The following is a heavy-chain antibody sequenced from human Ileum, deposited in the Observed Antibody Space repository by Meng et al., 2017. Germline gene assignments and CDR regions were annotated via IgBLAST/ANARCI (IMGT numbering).Heavy chain of an antibody. Sequence: QVQVQGSGPGLGKPSATLSLTCAVSGGSITTNSYWSWVRQSPEKGLEWIGQIDHSGSPYYNPSLKSRVTMSVDKSKSQVSLQLTSVTAADTAVYYCARHGGYYQDYWGQGTLVTVSS. V-gene: IGHV4-4*02. CDR3: ARHGGYYQDY. D-gene: IGHD4-23*01. CDR2: IDHSGSP. CDR1: GGSITTNSY. J-gene: IGHJ4*02.